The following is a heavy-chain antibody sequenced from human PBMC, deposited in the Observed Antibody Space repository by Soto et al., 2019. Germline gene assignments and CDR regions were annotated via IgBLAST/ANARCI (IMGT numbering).Heavy chain of an antibody. CDR1: GYSFTSYW. D-gene: IGHD2-2*01. Sequence: PGESLKISCKGSGYSFTSYWIGWVRQMPGKGLEWMGIIYPGDSDTRYSPSFQGQVTISADKSISTAYLQCSSLKASDTAMYYCAIYMGAGFCFSTSCYPYDAFDIWGQGTMVTVSS. CDR2: IYPGDSDT. J-gene: IGHJ3*02. V-gene: IGHV5-51*01. CDR3: AIYMGAGFCFSTSCYPYDAFDI.